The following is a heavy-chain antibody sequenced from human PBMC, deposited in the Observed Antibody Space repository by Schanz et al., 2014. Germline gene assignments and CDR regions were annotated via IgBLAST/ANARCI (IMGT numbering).Heavy chain of an antibody. Sequence: EVQLVESGGGLVQPGGSLRLSCAASGFTFSSYTFNWVRRAPGKGLEGISYISWGGSTTYYADSVKGRFTISRDDAKSSLYLQMNSLRDGDTAVYYCARVRYDILTDYYTEYYFDSWGQGTLVAVSS. V-gene: IGHV3-48*02. D-gene: IGHD3-9*01. J-gene: IGHJ4*02. CDR2: ISWGGSTT. CDR1: GFTFSSYT. CDR3: ARVRYDILTDYYTEYYFDS.